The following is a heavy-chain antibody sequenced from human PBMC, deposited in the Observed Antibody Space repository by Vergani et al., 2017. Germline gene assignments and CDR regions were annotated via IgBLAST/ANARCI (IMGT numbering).Heavy chain of an antibody. CDR3: ALAESSTSCINSVCITPETGSWFAP. D-gene: IGHD2-2*01. CDR2: ITPFNGNT. CDR1: GYTFTYRY. Sequence: QMQLVQSGAEVKKTGSSVKVSCKASGYTFTYRYLHWVRQAPGQALEWMGWITPFNGNTNYAQKFQDRVTITRDRSMSTAYMELSSLRSEDTAMYYCALAESSTSCINSVCITPETGSWFAPWDQGTLVTVSS. J-gene: IGHJ5*02. V-gene: IGHV1-45*02.